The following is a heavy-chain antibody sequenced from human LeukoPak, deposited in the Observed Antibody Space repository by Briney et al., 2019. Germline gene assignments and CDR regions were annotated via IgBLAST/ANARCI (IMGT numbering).Heavy chain of an antibody. V-gene: IGHV1-69*04. J-gene: IGHJ4*02. Sequence: GSSVKVSCKASGGTFSSYAISWVRQAPGQGLEWMGRIIPILGIANYAQKFQGRVTITADKSTSTAFMELSSLRSEDTAVYYCARSEMATTTVIGYWGQGTLVTVSS. D-gene: IGHD5-24*01. CDR2: IIPILGIA. CDR3: ARSEMATTTVIGY. CDR1: GGTFSSYA.